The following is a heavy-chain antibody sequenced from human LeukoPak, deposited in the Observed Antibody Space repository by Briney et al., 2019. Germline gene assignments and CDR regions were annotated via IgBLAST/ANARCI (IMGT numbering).Heavy chain of an antibody. J-gene: IGHJ4*02. CDR2: ISSSGSTI. V-gene: IGHV3-11*01. CDR1: GFTFSDYY. CDR3: ARRRYNWNAIDY. D-gene: IGHD1-20*01. Sequence: PGGSLRLSCAASGFTFSDYYMSWIRQAPGKGLEWVSYISSSGSTIYYADSAKGRITISRDNAKNSLYLQMNSLRAEDTAVYYCARRRYNWNAIDYWGQGTLVTVSS.